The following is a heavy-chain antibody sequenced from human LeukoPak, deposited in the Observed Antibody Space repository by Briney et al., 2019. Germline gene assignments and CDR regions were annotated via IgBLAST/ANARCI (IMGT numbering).Heavy chain of an antibody. CDR1: GFTFSSYD. CDR3: ARVLRYCSGGNCYSGGLGYMDV. Sequence: SGGSVRLLCAASGFTFSSYDMSGLRGAPGKGGEWVSAIRGSGGNTYYADSVEGRFTISRDISKHTLYLQMNRVRAEDTAVYYCARVLRYCSGGNCYSGGLGYMDVWGKGTTVTISS. J-gene: IGHJ6*03. D-gene: IGHD2-15*01. CDR2: IRGSGGNT. V-gene: IGHV3-23*01.